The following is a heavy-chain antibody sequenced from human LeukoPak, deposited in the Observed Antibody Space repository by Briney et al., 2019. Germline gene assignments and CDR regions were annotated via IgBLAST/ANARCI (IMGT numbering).Heavy chain of an antibody. V-gene: IGHV4-39*07. CDR3: ARDPKAGSDFDI. J-gene: IGHJ3*02. Sequence: SETLSLTCTVSGGSISSNSYYWGWIRQPPGKGLEWIGSIYYSGSTYYNPSLKSRVTISVDTSKNQFSLKLSSVTAADTAVYYCARDPKAGSDFDIWGQGTMVTVSS. D-gene: IGHD3-10*01. CDR1: GGSISSNSYY. CDR2: IYYSGST.